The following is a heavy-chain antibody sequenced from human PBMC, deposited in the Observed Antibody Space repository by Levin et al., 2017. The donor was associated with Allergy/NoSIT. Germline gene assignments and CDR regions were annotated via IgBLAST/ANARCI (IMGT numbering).Heavy chain of an antibody. J-gene: IGHJ5*02. V-gene: IGHV4-4*07. CDR3: VTDKVGDGHPEMDP. CDR2: IQTSGNT. Sequence: SETLSLTCSVSGASISNYYCMWNRQPAGKGLEWIGHIQTSGNTNYNPSLKSRVTMSVDTSRNQFSLKLSSVTAADTALYYCVTDKVGDGHPEMDPWGQGILVTVSS. D-gene: IGHD1-26*01. CDR1: GASISNYY.